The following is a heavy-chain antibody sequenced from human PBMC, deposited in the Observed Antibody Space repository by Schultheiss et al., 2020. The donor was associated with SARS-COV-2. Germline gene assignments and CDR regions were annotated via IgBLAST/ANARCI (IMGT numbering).Heavy chain of an antibody. J-gene: IGHJ6*02. D-gene: IGHD3-3*01. V-gene: IGHV1-8*02. Sequence: ASVKVSCKASGYTFTGYYMHWVRQAPGQGLEWMGWMNPNSGNTGYAQKFQGRVTMTRNTSISTAYMELSSLRSEDTAVYYCARVDSHLDFWSGHMDVWGQGTTVTVSS. CDR1: GYTFTGYY. CDR3: ARVDSHLDFWSGHMDV. CDR2: MNPNSGNT.